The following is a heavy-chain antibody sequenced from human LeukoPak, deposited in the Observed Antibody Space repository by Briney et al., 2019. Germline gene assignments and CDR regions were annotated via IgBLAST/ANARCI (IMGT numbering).Heavy chain of an antibody. J-gene: IGHJ4*02. Sequence: GGSLRLSCAASRFTFSSYAMSWVRQAPGKGLEWVSAISGGGGFTYYADSVKGRFTISRDNSKNTLYLQMSSLRVEDTAVYYCAKDPYFYYDFSGYHYFDYWGQGTLVTASS. CDR3: AKDPYFYYDFSGYHYFDY. CDR2: ISGGGGFT. D-gene: IGHD3-22*01. V-gene: IGHV3-23*01. CDR1: RFTFSSYA.